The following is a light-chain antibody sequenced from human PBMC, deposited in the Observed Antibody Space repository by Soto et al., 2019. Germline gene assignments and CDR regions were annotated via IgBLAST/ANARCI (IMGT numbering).Light chain of an antibody. CDR1: QSVSSY. CDR2: DAS. J-gene: IGKJ4*01. CDR3: RQRSNWPPVT. V-gene: IGKV3-11*01. Sequence: EIVLTQSPATLSLSPGERATLSCRASQSVSSYLAWYQQKPGQAPRLLIYDASNRGTGITARFSGSGSGTDFTLTISSLEPEDFAIYYCRQRSNWPPVTFGGGTKVEIK.